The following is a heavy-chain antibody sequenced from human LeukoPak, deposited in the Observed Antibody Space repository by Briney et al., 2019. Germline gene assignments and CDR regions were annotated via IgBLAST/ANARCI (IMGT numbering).Heavy chain of an antibody. Sequence: SVKVSCKASGGTFSSYAISWVRQAPGQGLEWMGRIIPILGIANYAQKFQGRVTITADKSTSTAYMELSSLRSEDTAVYYCARALWFGELSFIGYWGQGTLVTVSS. CDR2: IIPILGIA. V-gene: IGHV1-69*04. D-gene: IGHD3-10*01. J-gene: IGHJ4*02. CDR3: ARALWFGELSFIGY. CDR1: GGTFSSYA.